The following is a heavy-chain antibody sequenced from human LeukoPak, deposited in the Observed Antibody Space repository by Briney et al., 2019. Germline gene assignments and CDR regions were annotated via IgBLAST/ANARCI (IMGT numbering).Heavy chain of an antibody. Sequence: GGSLRLSCAASGFTFSTYGMHWVRQAPGKGLEWVAVISYDGGHKYYADSVKGRFTISRDNSKNTLYLQMNSPRAEDTAVYYCARWNSLTGYSWFDPWGQGTLVTVSA. J-gene: IGHJ5*02. CDR1: GFTFSTYG. V-gene: IGHV3-30*03. CDR2: ISYDGGHK. CDR3: ARWNSLTGYSWFDP. D-gene: IGHD3-9*01.